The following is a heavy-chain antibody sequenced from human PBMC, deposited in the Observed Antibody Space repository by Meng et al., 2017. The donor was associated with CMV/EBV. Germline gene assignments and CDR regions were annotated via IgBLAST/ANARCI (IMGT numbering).Heavy chain of an antibody. V-gene: IGHV3-66*02. Sequence: GSLKISCAASGFTVSSNYMSWVRQAPGKGLEWVSVIYSGGSTYYADSVKGRFTISRDNSKNTLYLQMNSLRAEDTAVYYCARERIAAAGTDAFDIWGQGTMVTVSS. J-gene: IGHJ3*02. CDR2: IYSGGST. D-gene: IGHD6-13*01. CDR3: ARERIAAAGTDAFDI. CDR1: GFTVSSNY.